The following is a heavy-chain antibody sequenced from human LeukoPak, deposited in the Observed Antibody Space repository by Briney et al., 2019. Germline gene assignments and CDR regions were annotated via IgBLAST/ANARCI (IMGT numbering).Heavy chain of an antibody. CDR2: INPSGGST. J-gene: IGHJ5*02. D-gene: IGHD3-3*01. CDR1: GYTFTSYY. Sequence: PAASVKVSCKASGYTFTSYYMHWVRQPPGQGLEWMGIINPSGGSTSYAQKFQGRVTMTRDTSTSTVYMELSSLRSEDTAVYYCARDPSRFLEWSLMFDPWGQGTLVTVSS. CDR3: ARDPSRFLEWSLMFDP. V-gene: IGHV1-46*01.